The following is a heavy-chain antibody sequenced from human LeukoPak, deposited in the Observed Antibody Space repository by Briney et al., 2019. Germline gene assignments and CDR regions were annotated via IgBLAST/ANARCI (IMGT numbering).Heavy chain of an antibody. CDR3: AREQRNYSNYYYGGWFDP. CDR1: SGSISSSTYY. Sequence: PTETLSLTCTVSSGSISSSTYYWGWIRQPPGKWLEWLGTIYYTGSTYYNPSLKSRVTISVDTSKNQFSLKLTSVTAADTAVYYCAREQRNYSNYYYGGWFDPWGQGTLVTVSS. D-gene: IGHD4-11*01. CDR2: IYYTGST. V-gene: IGHV4-39*07. J-gene: IGHJ5*02.